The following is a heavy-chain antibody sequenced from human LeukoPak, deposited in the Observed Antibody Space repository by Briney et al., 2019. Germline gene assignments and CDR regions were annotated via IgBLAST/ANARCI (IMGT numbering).Heavy chain of an antibody. D-gene: IGHD5-24*01. V-gene: IGHV4-59*08. J-gene: IGHJ4*02. CDR2: IFYSGSST. Sequence: PSETLSLTCTVSGGSIIIYYWSWFRQPPGKGLEWIGYIFYSGSSTNYNPSLKSRVTISADTSKNQFSLKLSSVTGADTAVYFCARRSRDAYNFDYWGQGTLVTVSS. CDR3: ARRSRDAYNFDY. CDR1: GGSIIIYY.